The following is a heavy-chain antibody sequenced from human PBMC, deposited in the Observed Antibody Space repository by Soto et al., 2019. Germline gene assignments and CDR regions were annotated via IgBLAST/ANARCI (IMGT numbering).Heavy chain of an antibody. Sequence: VKLVESGGGLMQPGGSLRLSCAASGFSVGGNPMTWVLQAPGKGLEWVAGIHTGGSTFYADSVKGRFTISRDNSKNTVYLQMHSLSVGDTAIYFCERGVNDESWGQGTQVTVSS. CDR1: GFSVGGNP. D-gene: IGHD1-1*01. J-gene: IGHJ5*02. V-gene: IGHV3-53*01. CDR2: IHTGGST. CDR3: ERGVNDES.